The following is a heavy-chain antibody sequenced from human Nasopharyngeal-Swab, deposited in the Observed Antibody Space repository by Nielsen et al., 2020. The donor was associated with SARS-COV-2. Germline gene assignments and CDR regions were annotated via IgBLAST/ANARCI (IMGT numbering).Heavy chain of an antibody. D-gene: IGHD3-22*01. CDR1: GAFISGHH. CDR2: VSYSGIT. Sequence: SETLSLTCTVSGAFISGHHWSWIRQPPGKGLEWIGYVSYSGITNYNPSRNSRVTISADSSKNQFSLELGSVTAADTAVYYCAREEYYYDSSGNYYRAFDNWGQGTLVSVSS. J-gene: IGHJ4*02. V-gene: IGHV4-59*11. CDR3: AREEYYYDSSGNYYRAFDN.